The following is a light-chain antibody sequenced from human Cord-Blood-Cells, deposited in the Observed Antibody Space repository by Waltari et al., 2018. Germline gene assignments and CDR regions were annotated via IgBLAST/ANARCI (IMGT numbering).Light chain of an antibody. CDR2: QDS. V-gene: IGLV3-1*01. Sequence: SYELTQPPSVSVSPGQNASITCSGATLGDKYACWYQQKPGPSPVLVIYQDSKRPSGIPERFSGSNSGNTATLTISGTQAMDEADYYCQAWDSSTYVFGTGTKVTVL. J-gene: IGLJ1*01. CDR1: TLGDKY. CDR3: QAWDSSTYV.